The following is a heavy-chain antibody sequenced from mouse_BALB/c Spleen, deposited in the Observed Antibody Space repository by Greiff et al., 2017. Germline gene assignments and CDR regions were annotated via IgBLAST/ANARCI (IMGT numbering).Heavy chain of an antibody. CDR3: ARGSSNY. D-gene: IGHD1-1*01. CDR2: ISYDGSN. Sequence: EVQLQESGPGLVKPSQSLSLTCSVTGYSITSGYYWNWIRQFPGNKLEWMGYISYDGSNNYNPSLKNRISITRDTSKNQFFLKLNSVTTEDTATYYCARGSSNYWGQGTTLTVSS. V-gene: IGHV3-6*02. J-gene: IGHJ2*01. CDR1: GYSITSGYY.